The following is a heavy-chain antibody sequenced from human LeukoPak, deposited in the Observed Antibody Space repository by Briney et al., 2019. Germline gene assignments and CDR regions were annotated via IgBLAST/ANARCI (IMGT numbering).Heavy chain of an antibody. V-gene: IGHV3-48*01. CDR1: GFTFSSYW. D-gene: IGHD3-10*01. J-gene: IGHJ3*02. CDR2: ISSSSSTI. CDR3: ARDKNSGSPHDAFDI. Sequence: GGSLRLSCAASGFTFSSYWMSWVRQAPGKGLEWVSYISSSSSTIYYADSVKGRFTISRDNSKNTLYLQMNSLRAEDTAVYYCARDKNSGSPHDAFDIWGQGTMVTVSS.